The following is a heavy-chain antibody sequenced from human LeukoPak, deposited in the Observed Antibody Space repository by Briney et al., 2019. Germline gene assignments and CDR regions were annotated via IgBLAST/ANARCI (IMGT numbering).Heavy chain of an antibody. CDR1: GITFTTID. CDR3: ARDRGNDDPIDY. V-gene: IGHV3-23*01. CDR2: ITKSGGST. D-gene: IGHD1-1*01. J-gene: IGHJ4*02. Sequence: PGGSLRLSCAVSGITFTTIDVSWVRLAPGKGLEWVSTITKSGGSTYYADSVKGRFTISRDNSKDTLYLQMDSLRVEDTAVYYCARDRGNDDPIDYWGQGTLVTVSS.